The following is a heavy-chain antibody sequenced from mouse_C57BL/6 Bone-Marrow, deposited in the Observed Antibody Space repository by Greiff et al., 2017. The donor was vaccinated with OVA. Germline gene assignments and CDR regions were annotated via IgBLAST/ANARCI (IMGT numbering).Heavy chain of an antibody. V-gene: IGHV12-3*01. Sequence: QLQESGPGLVKPSQSLFLTCSITGFPITSGYYWLWIRPSPGKPLEWMGYITHSGETFYNPSLQSPISITRETSKNQFFLQLNSVTTEDTARYYCAGDSGYDAMDDWGQGTSVTVSS. J-gene: IGHJ4*01. CDR3: AGDSGYDAMDD. CDR2: ITHSGET. CDR1: GFPITSGYY.